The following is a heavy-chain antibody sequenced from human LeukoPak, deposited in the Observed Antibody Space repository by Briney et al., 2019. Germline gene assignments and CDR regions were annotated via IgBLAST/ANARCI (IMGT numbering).Heavy chain of an antibody. CDR2: IYYSGST. CDR1: GGSISSYY. V-gene: IGHV4-59*12. J-gene: IGHJ1*01. Sequence: PSETLSLTCTVSGGSISSYYWSWIRQPPGKGLEWIGYIYYSGSTNYNPSLKSRVTISVDTSKNQFSLKLSSVTAADTAVYYCARRAAIQRVWYFQHWGQGTLVTVSS. D-gene: IGHD2-2*02. CDR3: ARRAAIQRVWYFQH.